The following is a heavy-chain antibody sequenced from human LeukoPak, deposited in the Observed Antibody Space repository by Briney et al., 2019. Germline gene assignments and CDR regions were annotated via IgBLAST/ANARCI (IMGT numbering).Heavy chain of an antibody. CDR1: GFTFSRYG. J-gene: IGHJ4*02. Sequence: PGRSLRLSCAASGFTFSRYGMHWVRQAPGKGLEWVAFISNDGRNTYFADSVKGRFTISRDNSKNTLYLQINSLRPEDTAVFYCAKDDYGDYPWNFYHWGQGTLVTVS. CDR2: ISNDGRNT. D-gene: IGHD4-17*01. V-gene: IGHV3-30*18. CDR3: AKDDYGDYPWNFYH.